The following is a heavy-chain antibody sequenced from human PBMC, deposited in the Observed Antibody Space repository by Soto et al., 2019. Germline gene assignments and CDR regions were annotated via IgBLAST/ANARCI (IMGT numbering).Heavy chain of an antibody. D-gene: IGHD6-13*01. CDR2: INPNSGGT. CDR3: ARGYSSSWIPLWDYGMDV. CDR1: GYPFTDYY. V-gene: IGHV1-2*02. Sequence: ASVKVSCKASGYPFTDYYVHWVRQAPGQGLEWMGWINPNSGGTKSAQKFQGRVTMTRDTSISTAYMELSRLRSEDTAVYYCARGYSSSWIPLWDYGMDVWGQGTTVTVSS. J-gene: IGHJ6*02.